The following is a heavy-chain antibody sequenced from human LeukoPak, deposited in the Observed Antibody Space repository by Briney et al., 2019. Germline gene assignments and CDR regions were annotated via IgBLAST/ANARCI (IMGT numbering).Heavy chain of an antibody. CDR1: GYSISSGYY. CDR3: ARQNPVWELRVWYFDY. J-gene: IGHJ4*02. Sequence: SETLSLTCAVSGYSISSGYYWGWIRQPPGKGREWFGSILHSGSTYYNPSLKSRVTISVDTSKNQFSLKLSSVTAADTAVYYCARQNPVWELRVWYFDYWGQGTLVTVSP. CDR2: ILHSGST. V-gene: IGHV4-38-2*01. D-gene: IGHD1-26*01.